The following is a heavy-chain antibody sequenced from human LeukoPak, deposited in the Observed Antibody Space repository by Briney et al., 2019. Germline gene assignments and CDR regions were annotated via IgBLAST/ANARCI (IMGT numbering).Heavy chain of an antibody. CDR2: INPNSGGT. J-gene: IGHJ3*02. CDR3: ARERYCSGGSCYSGALDT. V-gene: IGHV1-2*04. CDR1: GYTFTGYY. Sequence: ASVKVSCKASGYTFTGYYMHWVRQAPGQGLEWMGWINPNSGGTNYAQKFQGWVTMTRDTPISTAYMELRSLRSDDRAVYYCARERYCSGGSCYSGALDTWGQGTMVTVSS. D-gene: IGHD2-15*01.